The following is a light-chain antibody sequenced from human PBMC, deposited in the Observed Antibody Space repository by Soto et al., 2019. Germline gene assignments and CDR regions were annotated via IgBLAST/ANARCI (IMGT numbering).Light chain of an antibody. Sequence: QSALTQPRSVSGSPGQSVTISCTGTSSDVGTYNFVSWYQQHPGKAPKLMIYDVTKRPSGVPDRFSGSKSGNTASLTISGLQAEDEADYSCCSYVGSYTSYVFGTGTKLTVL. CDR2: DVT. V-gene: IGLV2-11*01. J-gene: IGLJ1*01. CDR1: SSDVGTYNF. CDR3: CSYVGSYTSYV.